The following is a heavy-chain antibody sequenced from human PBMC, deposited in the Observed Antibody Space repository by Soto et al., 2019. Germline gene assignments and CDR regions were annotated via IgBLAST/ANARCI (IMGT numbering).Heavy chain of an antibody. CDR1: GYTFTSYG. V-gene: IGHV1-18*01. D-gene: IGHD4-17*01. Sequence: ASVKVSCKASGYTFTSYGISWVRQAPGQGLEWMGWVSAYNGNTNYAQKLQGRVTMTTDTSTSTAYMELRSLRSDDTAVYYCARDARGDHYYYYYYGMDVWGQGTTVTVSS. CDR2: VSAYNGNT. J-gene: IGHJ6*02. CDR3: ARDARGDHYYYYYYGMDV.